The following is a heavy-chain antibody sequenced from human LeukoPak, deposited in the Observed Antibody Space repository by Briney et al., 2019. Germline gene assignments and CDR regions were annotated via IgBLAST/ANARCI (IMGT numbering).Heavy chain of an antibody. J-gene: IGHJ6*03. CDR3: AIGSRYGSSTSCYYYYYYMDV. CDR2: INHSGST. CDR1: SGSFMGNY. Sequence: SETLSLTCAVYSGSFMGNYWSWIPPSPGKGLEWSGEINHSGSTNYNPSLKSRVTISVDSSKNQFSLKLSSVTAADTVVYYCAIGSRYGSSTSCYYYYYYMDVWGKGTTVTVSS. V-gene: IGHV4-34*01. D-gene: IGHD2-2*01.